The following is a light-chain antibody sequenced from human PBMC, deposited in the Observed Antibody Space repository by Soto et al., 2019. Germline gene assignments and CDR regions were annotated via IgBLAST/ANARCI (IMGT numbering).Light chain of an antibody. CDR3: KQRIKVLIS. V-gene: IGKV3D-11*01. J-gene: IGKJ5*01. CDR1: RGGSGY. CDR2: DGS. Sequence: EILVTRSPVALSLSPRERATPSCRLSRGGSGYLAWYQQKPGQAPRLLIYDGSHRASGVPARFSGSGSGTDFTLTISRVEAEDVAVYCCKQRIKVLISFGHGTRVEIK.